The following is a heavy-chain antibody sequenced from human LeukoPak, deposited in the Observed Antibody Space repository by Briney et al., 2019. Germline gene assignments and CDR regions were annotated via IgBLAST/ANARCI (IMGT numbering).Heavy chain of an antibody. CDR3: ARGPPSDGWYY. J-gene: IGHJ4*02. CDR1: GFTFSSYG. V-gene: IGHV3-23*01. Sequence: GGTLRLSCAASGFTFSSYGMSWVRQAPGKGLEWVSAISGSGGSTYYADSVKGRFTISRDNSKNTLYLQMNSLRAEDTAVYYRARGPPSDGWYYWGQGTLVTVSS. CDR2: ISGSGGST. D-gene: IGHD6-19*01.